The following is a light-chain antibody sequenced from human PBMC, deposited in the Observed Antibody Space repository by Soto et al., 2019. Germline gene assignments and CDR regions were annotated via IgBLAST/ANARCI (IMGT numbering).Light chain of an antibody. Sequence: DIVLTQSPGILSLSPGERATLSCRASQSVSSTYLAWYQQKPGQAPSLLIYAASSRATCIPDRFSGSGSGTDFTLTIRRLEPEDLAVYYCQQSGSSPFTFGPGTRVDIK. CDR3: QQSGSSPFT. CDR2: AAS. V-gene: IGKV3-20*01. CDR1: QSVSSTY. J-gene: IGKJ3*01.